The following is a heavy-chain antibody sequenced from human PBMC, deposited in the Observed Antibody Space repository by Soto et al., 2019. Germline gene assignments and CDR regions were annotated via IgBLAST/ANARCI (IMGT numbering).Heavy chain of an antibody. V-gene: IGHV3-15*01. CDR3: TTDDPINRN. CDR1: GFSFSNAW. J-gene: IGHJ4*02. Sequence: EVQLVESGGGLVQPGGSLRLSCVASGFSFSNAWMSWVRQAPGKGLEWVGRIKSKTDGGTTAYAPSVKGRFTISRDDSKNLLYLQMNNLKIEDTAVYYCTTDDPINRNWGQGTLVTVSS. CDR2: IKSKTDGGTT.